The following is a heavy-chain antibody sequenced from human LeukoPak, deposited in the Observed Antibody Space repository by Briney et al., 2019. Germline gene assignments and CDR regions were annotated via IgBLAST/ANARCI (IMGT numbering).Heavy chain of an antibody. J-gene: IGHJ4*02. CDR1: GFTFSSYA. V-gene: IGHV3-30-3*01. CDR2: ISFDGSNK. CDR3: ARGRYYDSSGYYSLIDY. D-gene: IGHD3-22*01. Sequence: GRSLRLSCAASGFTFSSYAMHWVRQAPGKGLEWVAVISFDGSNKYYADSVKGRFTISRDNSKNTLYLQMNSLRAEDTAVYYCARGRYYDSSGYYSLIDYWGQGTLVTVSS.